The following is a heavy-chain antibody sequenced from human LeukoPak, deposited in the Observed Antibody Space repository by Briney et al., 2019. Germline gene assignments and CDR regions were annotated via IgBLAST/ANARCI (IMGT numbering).Heavy chain of an antibody. CDR2: ISSIGSTI. V-gene: IGHV3-11*04. CDR1: VFTFTDYY. J-gene: IGHJ6*04. D-gene: IGHD3-10*02. CDR3: ADLGIAMIGGV. Sequence: GSLRLSCAASVFTFTDYYMSWIRPAPGKGVEWVSYISSIGSTIYYADPVKGRFTNPRDNAKNSLPLRIASRRAQDPAVYSFADLGIAMIGGVWGKGTTVTTSS.